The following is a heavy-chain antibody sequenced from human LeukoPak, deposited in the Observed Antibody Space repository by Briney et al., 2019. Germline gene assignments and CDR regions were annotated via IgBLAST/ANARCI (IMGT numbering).Heavy chain of an antibody. D-gene: IGHD6-6*01. J-gene: IGHJ4*02. V-gene: IGHV1-69*13. Sequence: SVKVSCKASGYTFTGYYMHWVRQAPGQGLEWMGGIIPIFGTANYAQKFQGRVTITADESTSTAYMELSSLRSEDTAVYYCARSHPELSSSFFDYWGQGTLVTVSS. CDR1: GYTFTGYY. CDR2: IIPIFGTA. CDR3: ARSHPELSSSFFDY.